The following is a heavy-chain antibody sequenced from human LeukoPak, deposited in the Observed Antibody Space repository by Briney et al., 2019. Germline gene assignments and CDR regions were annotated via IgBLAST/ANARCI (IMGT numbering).Heavy chain of an antibody. CDR1: GFTVSSND. D-gene: IGHD3-3*01. V-gene: IGHV3-53*01. J-gene: IGHJ5*02. CDR3: AKGDFWSGYSNWFDP. CDR2: IYSGGST. Sequence: PGGSLRLSCAASGFTVSSNDMNWVRQAPGKGLEWVSIIYSGGSTYYADSVKGRFTISRDNSKNPLYLQMNSLRAEDTAVYYCAKGDFWSGYSNWFDPWGQGTLVTVSS.